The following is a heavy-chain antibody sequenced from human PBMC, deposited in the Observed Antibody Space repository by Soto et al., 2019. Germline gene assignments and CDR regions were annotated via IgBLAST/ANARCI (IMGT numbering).Heavy chain of an antibody. V-gene: IGHV4-31*03. CDR2: IYYSGST. CDR3: ARDKGYGFGWSSSSGMDV. Sequence: PSETLSLTCTVSGGSISSGGYYWSWIRQHPGNGLEWIGYIYYSGSTYYNPSLKSRVTISVDTSKNQFSLKLSSVTSDDTAVYYCARDKGYGFGWSSSSGMDVWGQGTTVTVSS. D-gene: IGHD5-18*01. J-gene: IGHJ6*02. CDR1: GGSISSGGYY.